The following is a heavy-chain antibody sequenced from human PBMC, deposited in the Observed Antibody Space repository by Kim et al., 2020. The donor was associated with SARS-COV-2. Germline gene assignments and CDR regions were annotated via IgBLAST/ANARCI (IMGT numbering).Heavy chain of an antibody. Sequence: GESLKISCKGSGYSFTSYWISWVRQMPGKGLEWMGRIDPSDSYTNYSPSFQGHVTISADKSISTAYLQWSSLKASDTAMYYCAKADSPPYWYFDLWGRGTLVTVSS. CDR2: IDPSDSYT. CDR3: AKADSPPYWYFDL. V-gene: IGHV5-10-1*01. CDR1: GYSFTSYW. J-gene: IGHJ2*01. D-gene: IGHD2-21*01.